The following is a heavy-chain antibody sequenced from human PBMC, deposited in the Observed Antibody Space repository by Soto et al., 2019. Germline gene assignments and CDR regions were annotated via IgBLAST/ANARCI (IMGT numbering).Heavy chain of an antibody. J-gene: IGHJ4*02. CDR1: GFTFSSYG. CDR3: AKGGSGAPNY. D-gene: IGHD5-12*01. CDR2: ISYDGSNK. Sequence: QVQLVESGRGVVQPGRSLRLSCAASGFTFSSYGMHWVRQAPGKGLEWVAVISYDGSNKYYADSVKGRFTISRDNSKNTLYLQMNSLRAEDTAVYYCAKGGSGAPNYWGQGTLFTVSS. V-gene: IGHV3-30*18.